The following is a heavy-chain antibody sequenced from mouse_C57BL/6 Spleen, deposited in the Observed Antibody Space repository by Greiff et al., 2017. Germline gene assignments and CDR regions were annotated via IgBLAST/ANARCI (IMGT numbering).Heavy chain of an antibody. J-gene: IGHJ4*01. CDR2: IYPRSGNT. Sequence: QVQLQQSGAELARPGASVKLSCKASGYTFTSYGISWVKQRTGQGLEWIGEIYPRSGNTYYNEKFKGKATLTADKSSSTAYMELRSLTSEDSAVYFCAREGAMMVTTEAMDDWGQGTSDTVSS. CDR3: AREGAMMVTTEAMDD. CDR1: GYTFTSYG. V-gene: IGHV1-81*01. D-gene: IGHD2-3*01.